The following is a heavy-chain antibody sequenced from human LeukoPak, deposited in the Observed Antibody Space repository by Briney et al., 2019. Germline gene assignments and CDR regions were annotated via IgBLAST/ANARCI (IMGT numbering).Heavy chain of an antibody. CDR2: INPNSGGT. Sequence: GASVKVSCKASGYTFTGYYMHWVRQAPGQGLEWMGWINPNSGGTNYAQKFQGRVTMTRDTSISTAYMELSRLRSDDTAVYYCARERRLVGSGRPLDYWGQGTLVTVSS. CDR1: GYTFTGYY. D-gene: IGHD3-10*01. CDR3: ARERRLVGSGRPLDY. V-gene: IGHV1-2*02. J-gene: IGHJ4*02.